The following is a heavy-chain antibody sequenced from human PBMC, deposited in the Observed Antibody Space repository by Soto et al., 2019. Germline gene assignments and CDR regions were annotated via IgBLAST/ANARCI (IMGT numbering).Heavy chain of an antibody. J-gene: IGHJ6*01. CDR3: ARDSLRYFDWLYDYYYYGMDV. D-gene: IGHD3-9*01. CDR1: GFTFSSYG. CDR2: IWYDGSNK. V-gene: IGHV3-33*01. Sequence: QVQLVESGGGVVQPGRSLRLSCAASGFTFSSYGMHWVRQAPGKGLEWVAVIWYDGSNKYYADSVKGRFTISRDNSKNPLYLQMNSLRAEDTAVYYCARDSLRYFDWLYDYYYYGMDVWGQGTTVTVSS.